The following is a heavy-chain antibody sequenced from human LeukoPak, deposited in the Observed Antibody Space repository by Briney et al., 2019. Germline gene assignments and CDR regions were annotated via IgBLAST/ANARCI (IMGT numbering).Heavy chain of an antibody. CDR3: VGSGGSCYGY. D-gene: IGHD2-15*01. V-gene: IGHV4-59*08. CDR1: GGSISSYY. Sequence: SETLSLTCTVSGGSISSYYWSWIRQPPGKGLEWIGYIYYSGSTNYNPSLKSRVTISVDTSKNQFSLKLNSVTAADTAMYYCVGSGGSCYGYWGQGTLVTVSS. CDR2: IYYSGST. J-gene: IGHJ4*02.